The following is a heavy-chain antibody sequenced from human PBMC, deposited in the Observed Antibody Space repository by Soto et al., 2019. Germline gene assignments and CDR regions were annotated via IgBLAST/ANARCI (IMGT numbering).Heavy chain of an antibody. CDR3: ARAPTRNYGSGSYYPRSYYTDV. V-gene: IGHV3-74*01. J-gene: IGHJ6*03. Sequence: GGSLRLSCAASGFTFSSYWMHWVRQAPGKGLVWVSRINSDGSSTSYADSVKGRFTISRDNAKNTLYLQMNSLRAEDTAVYYCARAPTRNYGSGSYYPRSYYTDVWGKGTTVTVSS. CDR1: GFTFSSYW. D-gene: IGHD3-10*01. CDR2: INSDGSST.